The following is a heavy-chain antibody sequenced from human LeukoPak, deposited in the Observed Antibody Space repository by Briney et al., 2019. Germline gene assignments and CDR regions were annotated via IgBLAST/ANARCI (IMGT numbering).Heavy chain of an antibody. CDR2: TYYRSKWHY. Sequence: SQTLSLTCAISGDRVSSNSAAWNWIRQSPSRGLEWLGKTYYRSKWHYDYAESVKRRITVNPDTSKNQFSLQLNSVTPEDTAVYYCARQSSTDYYYYGLDVWGQGTTVAVSS. D-gene: IGHD1-1*01. CDR1: GDRVSSNSAA. J-gene: IGHJ6*02. V-gene: IGHV6-1*01. CDR3: ARQSSTDYYYYGLDV.